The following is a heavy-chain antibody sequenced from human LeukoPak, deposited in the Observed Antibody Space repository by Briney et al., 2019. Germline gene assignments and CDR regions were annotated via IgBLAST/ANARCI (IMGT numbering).Heavy chain of an antibody. Sequence: ASVKVSCKASGYTLTGYYMHWVRQAPGQGLEWMGWINPNSGATNYAQKFQGRVTVTRYTSISTAYMELSSLRSDDTAVYYCARCYCTTTSCYYFDFWGQGTLVTVSS. CDR1: GYTLTGYY. V-gene: IGHV1-2*02. CDR3: ARCYCTTTSCYYFDF. CDR2: INPNSGAT. D-gene: IGHD2-2*01. J-gene: IGHJ4*02.